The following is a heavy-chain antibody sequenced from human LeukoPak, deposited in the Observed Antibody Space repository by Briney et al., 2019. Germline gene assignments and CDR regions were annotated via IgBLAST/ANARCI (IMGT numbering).Heavy chain of an antibody. Sequence: SETLSLTCTVSGGSTSIHYWSWIRQPPGKGLEWIGYIYYSGSTNYNPSLKSRVTISVDTSKNQFSLKLSSVTAADTAVYYCARAGNYETFDYWGQGTLVTVSS. CDR2: IYYSGST. CDR3: ARAGNYETFDY. V-gene: IGHV4-59*11. CDR1: GGSTSIHY. D-gene: IGHD4-11*01. J-gene: IGHJ4*02.